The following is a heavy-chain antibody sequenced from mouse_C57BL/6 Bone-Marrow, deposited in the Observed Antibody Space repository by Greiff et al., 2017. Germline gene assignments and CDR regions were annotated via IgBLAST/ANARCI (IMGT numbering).Heavy chain of an antibody. CDR3: TTNYVSSPDY. D-gene: IGHD1-1*01. CDR2: IDPENGDT. V-gene: IGHV14-4*01. Sequence: VQLKESGAELVRPGASVKLSCTASGFNIKDDYMHWVKQRPEQGLEWIGWIDPENGDTEYASKFQGKATITADTSSNTAYLQLSSLTSEDTAVYYCTTNYVSSPDYWGQGTTLTVSS. J-gene: IGHJ2*01. CDR1: GFNIKDDY.